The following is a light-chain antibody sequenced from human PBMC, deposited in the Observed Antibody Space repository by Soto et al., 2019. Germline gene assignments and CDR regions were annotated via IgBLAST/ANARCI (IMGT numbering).Light chain of an antibody. Sequence: EIVMTQSPATLSVSPGERATLSCRASQSISNLLAWYQQKPGQAPRLLIYGASSRATGIPDRFSGSGSGTDFTLTISSLQPEDFATYYCQQNYITGWTFGQGTKVDIK. V-gene: IGKV3D-15*01. J-gene: IGKJ1*01. CDR1: QSISNL. CDR3: QQNYITGWT. CDR2: GAS.